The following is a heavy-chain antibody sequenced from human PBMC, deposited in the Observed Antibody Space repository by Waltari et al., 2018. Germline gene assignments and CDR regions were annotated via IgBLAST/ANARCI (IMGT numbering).Heavy chain of an antibody. CDR1: GFTFSGST. Sequence: EVQLVESGGGLVQPGGSLRLSLAASGFTFSGSTMHWVRQAPGKGLEWVSYISSSSSTIYYADSVKGRFTISRDNAKNSLYLQMNSLRAEDTAVYYCARRHPEKPFWGQGTLVTVSS. V-gene: IGHV3-48*04. CDR2: ISSSSSTI. CDR3: ARRHPEKPF. J-gene: IGHJ4*02. D-gene: IGHD6-25*01.